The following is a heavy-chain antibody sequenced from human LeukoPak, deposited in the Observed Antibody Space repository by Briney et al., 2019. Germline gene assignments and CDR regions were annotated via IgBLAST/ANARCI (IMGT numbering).Heavy chain of an antibody. CDR3: ARVELAPYYYYMDV. D-gene: IGHD1-7*01. Sequence: PGGSLRLSCAASGFSISSYEMNWVRQAPGKGLEWVSHISSSGSTIWYADSVKGRFTISRDNAKNSLYLQMNSLRAEDTAVYYCARVELAPYYYYMDVWGTGTTVTVSS. CDR2: ISSSGSTI. J-gene: IGHJ6*03. CDR1: GFSISSYE. V-gene: IGHV3-48*03.